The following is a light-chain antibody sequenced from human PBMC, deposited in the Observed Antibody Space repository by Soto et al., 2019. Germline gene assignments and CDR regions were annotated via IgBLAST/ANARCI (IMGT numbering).Light chain of an antibody. J-gene: IGKJ1*01. CDR3: QQSYSSVRT. V-gene: IGKV1-39*01. CDR1: ETISTY. CDR2: FAS. Sequence: DIQMTQSPSSLSASVGDRVTITCRASETISTYLNWYQQKPGKAPNLLIYFASTLQSGVPSRFSGSGSGTDFTLNISTLQPEDFATYYCQQSYSSVRTFGQGTKV.